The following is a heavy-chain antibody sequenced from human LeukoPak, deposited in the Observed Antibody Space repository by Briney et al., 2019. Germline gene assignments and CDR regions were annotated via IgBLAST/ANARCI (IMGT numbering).Heavy chain of an antibody. CDR2: ISSSSSII. CDR3: ARWFSTGRGFFDY. CDR1: GFTFSSHS. J-gene: IGHJ4*02. V-gene: IGHV3-48*02. D-gene: IGHD6-19*01. Sequence: GGSLRLSCAASGFTFSSHSMNWVRQAPGKGLEWVSYISSSSSIIYYADSVKGRFTISRDNAKNSLYLQMDSLRDEDTAVYYCARWFSTGRGFFDYWGQGILVTVSS.